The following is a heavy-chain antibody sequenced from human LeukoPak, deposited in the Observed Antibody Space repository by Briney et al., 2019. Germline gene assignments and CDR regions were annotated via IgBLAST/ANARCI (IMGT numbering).Heavy chain of an antibody. V-gene: IGHV3-23*01. Sequence: GESLRLSCAASGFAFSSHGMTWVRQAPGKGLEWVSSISGSAEKTYYADSVKGRFTISRDSSQKILNLQMNNLRVEDTAIYYCARGSTYDFWSGDALDVWGQGTMVTVAS. CDR1: GFAFSSHG. CDR3: ARGSTYDFWSGDALDV. CDR2: ISGSAEKT. J-gene: IGHJ3*01. D-gene: IGHD3-3*01.